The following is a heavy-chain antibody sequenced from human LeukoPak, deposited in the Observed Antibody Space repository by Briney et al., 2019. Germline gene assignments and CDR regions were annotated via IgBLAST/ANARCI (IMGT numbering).Heavy chain of an antibody. CDR3: ASEDYYDSSGYYSTN. CDR1: GCSNSSYY. CDR2: IYTSGST. V-gene: IGHV4-4*07. Sequence: SETLSLTCTVSGCSNSSYYWSWIRQPAGKGLEWIGRIYTSGSTNYNPSLKSRVTMSVDTSKNQFSLKLSSVTAADTAVYYCASEDYYDSSGYYSTNWGQGTLVTVSS. J-gene: IGHJ4*02. D-gene: IGHD3-22*01.